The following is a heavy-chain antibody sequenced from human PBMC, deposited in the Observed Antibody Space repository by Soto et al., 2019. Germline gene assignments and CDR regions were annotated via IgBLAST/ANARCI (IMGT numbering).Heavy chain of an antibody. D-gene: IGHD2-2*01. CDR3: VAEVVPRTFDN. CDR2: ISYDGSYQ. J-gene: IGHJ4*02. CDR1: GFTFREHA. V-gene: IGHV3-30-3*01. Sequence: QVQLVESGGGVVQPGRSLRLSCAASGFTFREHAMHWVRQAPGKGLEWVALISYDGSYQNYPESVRGRFTISRDDSRRTMFLQMHSLRDEDTAVYYCVAEVVPRTFDNWGQGTLVTVSS.